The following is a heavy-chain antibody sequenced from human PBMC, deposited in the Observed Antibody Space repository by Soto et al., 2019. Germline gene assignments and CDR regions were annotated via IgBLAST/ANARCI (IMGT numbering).Heavy chain of an antibody. V-gene: IGHV1-8*01. CDR3: ARDDYPDGMDV. CDR2: MNHNSGNT. Sequence: QVQLGQSGAEVKKPGASVKVSCKASGYTFTSYDINWVRQATGQGLEWIGWMNHNSGNTGYAQKFQGSVNMPRSTSISTAYMELSGLRSEDTAVYFCARDDYPDGMDVWGQGTTVTVSS. CDR1: GYTFTSYD. J-gene: IGHJ6*02. D-gene: IGHD4-17*01.